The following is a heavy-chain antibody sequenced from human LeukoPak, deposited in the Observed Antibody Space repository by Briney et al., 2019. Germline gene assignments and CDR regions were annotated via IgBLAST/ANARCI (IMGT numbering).Heavy chain of an antibody. D-gene: IGHD1-1*01. V-gene: IGHV4-34*01. CDR1: GGSFSGYY. Sequence: PSETLSLTCTAYGGSFSGYYWSWIRQPPGKGLEWIGEINHSGSTNYNPSLKSRVTISIDMSKNQFSLNLSSVTAADTAVYYCARDFGIFATETGWFDPWGQGTLVIVSS. CDR2: INHSGST. J-gene: IGHJ5*02. CDR3: ARDFGIFATETGWFDP.